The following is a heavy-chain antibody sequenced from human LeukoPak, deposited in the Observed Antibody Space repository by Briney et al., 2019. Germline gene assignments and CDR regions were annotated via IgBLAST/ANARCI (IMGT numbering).Heavy chain of an antibody. CDR1: GFSLSTKG. D-gene: IGHD3-16*01. CDR2: TWYDGKKN. CDR3: ARTGITRNWYFDL. J-gene: IGHJ2*01. Sequence: PGGSLRLPCVASGFSLSTKGMHWVRQAPGKGLEWVAVTWYDGKKNDYGDSVKGRFTISRDNSKNSLYLEMNSLRAEDTAVYYCARTGITRNWYFDLWGRGTLVTVSS. V-gene: IGHV3-33*01.